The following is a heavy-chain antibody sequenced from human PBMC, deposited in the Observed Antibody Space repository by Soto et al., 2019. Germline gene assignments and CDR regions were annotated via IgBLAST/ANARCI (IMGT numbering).Heavy chain of an antibody. CDR2: ISYDGSNK. CDR3: AKLQGDYYDSSAYYPFDY. CDR1: GFTFSSYG. D-gene: IGHD3-22*01. J-gene: IGHJ4*02. V-gene: IGHV3-30*18. Sequence: GGSLRLSCAASGFTFSSYGMHWVRQAPGKGLEWVAVISYDGSNKYYVDSVKGRFTISRDNSKNTLYLQMNSLRAEDTAVYYCAKLQGDYYDSSAYYPFDYWGQGTLVTVSS.